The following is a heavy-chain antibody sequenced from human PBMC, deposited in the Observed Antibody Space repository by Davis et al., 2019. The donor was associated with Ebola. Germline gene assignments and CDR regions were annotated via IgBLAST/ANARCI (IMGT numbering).Heavy chain of an antibody. CDR3: VEDWNYDNIFDY. D-gene: IGHD1-7*01. CDR1: GFTVSNAW. J-gene: IGHJ4*02. V-gene: IGHV3-15*01. CDR2: IKSKTDGGTT. Sequence: GESLKISCAASGFTVSNAWMSWVRQAPGKGLEWVGRIKSKTDGGTTDYAAPVKGRFTISSDDSKNTLYLQMNSLNTEDTAVYYCVEDWNYDNIFDYWGQGTLVTVSS.